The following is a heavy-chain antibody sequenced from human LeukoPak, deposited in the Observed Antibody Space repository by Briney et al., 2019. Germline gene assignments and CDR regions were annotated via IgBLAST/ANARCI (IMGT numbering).Heavy chain of an antibody. Sequence: PGGSLRLSCAASGFTFSSYAMHWVRQAPGKGLEYVSSISTNGGSTYYAKSVKGRFTISRDNSKSTLYLQVGSLRSEDMAVYYCARGLPSPDKRPCWGQGTMVTVSS. CDR3: ARGLPSPDKRPC. J-gene: IGHJ4*02. V-gene: IGHV3-64*01. CDR2: ISTNGGST. CDR1: GFTFSSYA. D-gene: IGHD5-18*01.